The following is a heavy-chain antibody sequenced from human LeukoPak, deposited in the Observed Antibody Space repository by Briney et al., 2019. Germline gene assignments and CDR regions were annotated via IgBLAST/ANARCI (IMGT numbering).Heavy chain of an antibody. Sequence: GSLRLSCAASGFTFSSYAMSWVRQAPGKGLEWVSAITGSGDSTYYADSVKGRFTISRDNSKNTLNLQMNSLSAEDTAVYYCAKSPSPYSPYYFDYWGQGTLVTVSS. CDR3: AKSPSPYSPYYFDY. CDR1: GFTFSSYA. CDR2: ITGSGDST. V-gene: IGHV3-23*01. J-gene: IGHJ4*02. D-gene: IGHD4-11*01.